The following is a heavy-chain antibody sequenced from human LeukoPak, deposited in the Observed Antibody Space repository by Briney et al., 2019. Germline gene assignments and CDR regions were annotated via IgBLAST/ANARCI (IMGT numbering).Heavy chain of an antibody. Sequence: GGSLRLSCAASGFTFSSYAMSWVRQAPGKGLEWVSAISGSGGSTYYADSVKGRFTISRDDSKNTLYLQMNSLRAEDTAVYYCAKAKPSGNTRWYFDYWGQGTLVTVSS. J-gene: IGHJ4*02. CDR2: ISGSGGST. CDR1: GFTFSSYA. CDR3: AKAKPSGNTRWYFDY. D-gene: IGHD1-26*01. V-gene: IGHV3-23*01.